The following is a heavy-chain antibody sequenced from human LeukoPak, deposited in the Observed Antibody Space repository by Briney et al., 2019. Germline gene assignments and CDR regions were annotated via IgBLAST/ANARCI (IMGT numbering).Heavy chain of an antibody. CDR2: IYPGDSDT. D-gene: IGHD3-16*01. V-gene: IGHV5-51*01. CDR1: GYSFTSYW. J-gene: IGHJ4*02. CDR3: ARPLNSWGTYYFDY. Sequence: GESLKISCQGPGYSFTSYWIGWVRQMPGKGLEWMGIIYPGDSDTRYSPSFQGQVTISADKSISTAYLQWSSLKASDTAMYYCARPLNSWGTYYFDYWGQGTLVTVSS.